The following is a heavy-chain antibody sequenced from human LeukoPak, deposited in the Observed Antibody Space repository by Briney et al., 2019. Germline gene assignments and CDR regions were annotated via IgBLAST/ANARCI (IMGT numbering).Heavy chain of an antibody. J-gene: IGHJ4*02. CDR1: GYRFTSYG. CDR3: ARGYSSGWPFDY. Sequence: ASVKVSCKASGYRFTSYGITWVRQAPGQGLEWMGWISAYNGNTNYAQKLQGRVTMTTDTSTSTAYMELRSLRSDDTAVYYCARGYSSGWPFDYWGQGTLVTVSS. D-gene: IGHD6-19*01. V-gene: IGHV1-18*01. CDR2: ISAYNGNT.